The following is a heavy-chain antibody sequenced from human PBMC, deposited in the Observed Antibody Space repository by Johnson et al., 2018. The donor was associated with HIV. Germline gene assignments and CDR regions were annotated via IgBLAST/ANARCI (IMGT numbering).Heavy chain of an antibody. CDR1: GFTFSDYY. Sequence: QVLLVESGGGLVKPGGSLRLSCAASGFTFSDYYMSWIRQAPGKGLEWVSYISSSGSIIHYADSVKGRFTISRDNAKNSLYLQMNSRRAEDTAVYYCAITETGPDAFDIWGQGTLVTVSS. J-gene: IGHJ3*02. CDR3: AITETGPDAFDI. CDR2: ISSSGSII. D-gene: IGHD5-24*01. V-gene: IGHV3-11*04.